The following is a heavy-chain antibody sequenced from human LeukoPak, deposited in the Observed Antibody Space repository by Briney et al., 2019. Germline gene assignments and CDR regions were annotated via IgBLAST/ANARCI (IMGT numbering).Heavy chain of an antibody. CDR2: INHSGST. D-gene: IGHD3-10*01. J-gene: IGHJ4*02. CDR1: GGSISNYY. Sequence: SETLSLTCTVSGGSISNYYWSWIRQPPGKGLEWIGEINHSGSTNSNPSLKSRVTISVDTSKNQFSLKLSSVTAADTAVYYCARGGRDTESFGYWGQGTLVTVSS. V-gene: IGHV4-34*01. CDR3: ARGGRDTESFGY.